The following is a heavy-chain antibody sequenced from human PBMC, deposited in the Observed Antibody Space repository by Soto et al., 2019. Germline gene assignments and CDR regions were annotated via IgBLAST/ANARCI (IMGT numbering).Heavy chain of an antibody. CDR1: GFSFSTYG. CDR3: VKFRGRAYHYYYMDG. J-gene: IGHJ6*03. D-gene: IGHD3-16*01. Sequence: DVQLLESGGGLAQRGGSLRLSGAASGFSFSTYGMTWVRQAPGKGLEWVSYGGSGGSTYYADSVKGRFTISRDNSKNTLYLQMNSLRAEDTAVYYCVKFRGRAYHYYYMDGWGNGTTVTVSS. V-gene: IGHV3-23*01. CDR2: YGGSGGST.